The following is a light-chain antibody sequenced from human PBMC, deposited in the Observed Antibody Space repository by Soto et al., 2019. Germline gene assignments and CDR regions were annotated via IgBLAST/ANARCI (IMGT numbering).Light chain of an antibody. CDR3: SSYTSSGTRV. V-gene: IGLV2-14*01. J-gene: IGLJ3*02. Sequence: QYALTQPASVSGSPGQSITISCAGTSSDVGRYNYVSWYQQHPGKAPKLMIYNVNNRPSGASNRFSGSKSGNTASLTISGLQAEDEADYYCSSYTSSGTRVFGGGTKLTVL. CDR1: SSDVGRYNY. CDR2: NVN.